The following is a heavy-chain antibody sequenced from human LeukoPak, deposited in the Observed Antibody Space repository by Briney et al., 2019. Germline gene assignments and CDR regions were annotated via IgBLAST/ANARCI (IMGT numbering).Heavy chain of an antibody. CDR1: GYTFTGYY. CDR3: ASPLYHYYGSGGYFDY. D-gene: IGHD3-10*01. Sequence: ASVKVSCKASGYTFTGYYMHWVRQAPGQGLEWMGWINPNGGGTNYAQKFQGRVTMTRDTSISTAYMELSRLRSDDTAVYYCASPLYHYYGSGGYFDYWGQGTLVTVSS. CDR2: INPNGGGT. J-gene: IGHJ4*02. V-gene: IGHV1-2*02.